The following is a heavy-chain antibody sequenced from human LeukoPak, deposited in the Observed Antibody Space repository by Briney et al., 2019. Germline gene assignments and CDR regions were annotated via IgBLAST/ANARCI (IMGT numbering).Heavy chain of an antibody. CDR3: ARGAHYYGSGKIFDY. V-gene: IGHV4-4*07. J-gene: IGHJ4*02. CDR1: GGSISSYY. D-gene: IGHD3-10*01. Sequence: SETLSLTCTVSGGSISSYYWSWIRQPAGKGLEWIGRIYTSGSTNYNPSLKSRVTMSVDTSKNQFSLKLSSVTAADTAVYYCARGAHYYGSGKIFDYWGQGTLVTVSS. CDR2: IYTSGST.